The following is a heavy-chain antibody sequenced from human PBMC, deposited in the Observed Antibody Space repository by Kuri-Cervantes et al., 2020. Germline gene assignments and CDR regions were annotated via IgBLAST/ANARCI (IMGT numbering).Heavy chain of an antibody. D-gene: IGHD3-22*01. Sequence: GESLKISCAASGFTFSSYAMHWVRQAPGKGLGWVAVISYDGSNKYYADSVKGRFTISRDNSKNTLYLQMNSLRAEDTAVYYCARDGLDSPMIVVVTTFDYWGQGTLVTVSS. V-gene: IGHV3-30-3*01. CDR3: ARDGLDSPMIVVVTTFDY. CDR1: GFTFSSYA. CDR2: ISYDGSNK. J-gene: IGHJ4*02.